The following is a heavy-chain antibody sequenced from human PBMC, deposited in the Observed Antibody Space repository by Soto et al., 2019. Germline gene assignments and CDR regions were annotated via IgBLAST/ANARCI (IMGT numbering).Heavy chain of an antibody. CDR3: AHTPPDSLMDV. D-gene: IGHD2-15*01. CDR2: IYWNEEK. V-gene: IGHV2-5*01. Sequence: QITLKESGPPLVKPTETLTLTCTFSGFSLSTSKMGVGWIRQPPGKALEWLALIYWNEEKRYSPSLKSRLTITKDISKNQVILTMINMDPVDTATYYCAHTPPDSLMDVWGQGTTVPVSS. CDR1: GFSLSTSKMG. J-gene: IGHJ6*02.